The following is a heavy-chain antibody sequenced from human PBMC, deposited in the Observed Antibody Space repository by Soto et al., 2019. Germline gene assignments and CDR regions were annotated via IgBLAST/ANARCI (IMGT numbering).Heavy chain of an antibody. Sequence: SETLSLTCTVSGGSISSSSYYWVWIRQSPGKGPDWIGSIYYDGSTYYKPSLKSRVTISVDTSKNQFSLKVSSVTAADTAVYYCARVNDYGDYEHGCFDYWGQGTLVTVSS. J-gene: IGHJ4*02. CDR3: ARVNDYGDYEHGCFDY. D-gene: IGHD4-17*01. CDR1: GGSISSSSYY. V-gene: IGHV4-39*01. CDR2: IYYDGST.